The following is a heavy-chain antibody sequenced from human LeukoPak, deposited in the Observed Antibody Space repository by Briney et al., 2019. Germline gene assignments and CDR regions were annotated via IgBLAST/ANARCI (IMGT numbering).Heavy chain of an antibody. J-gene: IGHJ4*02. CDR1: GGSISSSSYY. CDR3: ARRGYDSSGYYYLV. V-gene: IGHV4-39*01. D-gene: IGHD3-22*01. CDR2: IYYSGST. Sequence: SETLSLTCTVSGGSISSSSYYWGWIRQPPGKGLEWIGSIYYSGSTYYNPSLKSRVTISVDTSKNQFSLKLSSVTAADTAVYYCARRGYDSSGYYYLVWGQGTLVAVSS.